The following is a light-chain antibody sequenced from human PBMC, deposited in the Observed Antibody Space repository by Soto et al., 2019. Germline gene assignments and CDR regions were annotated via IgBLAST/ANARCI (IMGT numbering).Light chain of an antibody. CDR2: GAS. V-gene: IGKV3-20*01. CDR1: QSAISSY. J-gene: IGKJ5*01. Sequence: EIVLTQSPGTLSLSPGERATLSCRASQSAISSYLAWYQQKPGQAPRLLIYGASSRATGIPDRFSGSGSGTDFTLTISGLEPEDFAVYYCQQYSSSPITFGQGTPLEI. CDR3: QQYSSSPIT.